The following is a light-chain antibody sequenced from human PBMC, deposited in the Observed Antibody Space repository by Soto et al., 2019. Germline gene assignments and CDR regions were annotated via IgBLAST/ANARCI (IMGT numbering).Light chain of an antibody. CDR2: DAA. V-gene: IGKV1-17*01. J-gene: IGKJ1*01. Sequence: DIQMTQSPSSLSASVGDRVTITCRASQGIRNELGWYQQKLGEAPKRLIYDAASLQRGVPSRFSGSGSGTEFTLTISSLQPEDFATYYCLQHNTYPWTFGQGTKVEI. CDR1: QGIRNE. CDR3: LQHNTYPWT.